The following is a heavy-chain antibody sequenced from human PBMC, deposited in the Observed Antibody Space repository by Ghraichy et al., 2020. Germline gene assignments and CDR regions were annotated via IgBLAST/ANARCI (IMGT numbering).Heavy chain of an antibody. CDR1: GFTFSSYA. Sequence: GGSLRLSCAASGFTFSSYAMTWVRQAPGQGLEWVSGISGGGDTTEYADPMKGRFTISRDTYKNTLYLEMTSLRADDTAVYYCARRTACVVGSSDYWGQGTRVTVSS. CDR2: ISGGGDTT. CDR3: ARRTACVVGSSDY. V-gene: IGHV3-23*01. J-gene: IGHJ4*02. D-gene: IGHD2-21*01.